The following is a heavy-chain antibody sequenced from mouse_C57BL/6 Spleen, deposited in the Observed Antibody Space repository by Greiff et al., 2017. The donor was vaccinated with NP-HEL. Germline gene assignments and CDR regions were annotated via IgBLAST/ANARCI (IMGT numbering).Heavy chain of an antibody. V-gene: IGHV5-4*01. Sequence: EVQLVESGGGLVKPGGSLKLSCAASGFTFSSYAMSWVRQTPEKRLEWVATISDGGSYTYYPDNVKGRFTISRDNAKNNLYLQMSHLKSEDTAMYYCARDYYGSSYAMDYWDQGTSVTVSS. J-gene: IGHJ4*01. D-gene: IGHD1-1*01. CDR3: ARDYYGSSYAMDY. CDR1: GFTFSSYA. CDR2: ISDGGSYT.